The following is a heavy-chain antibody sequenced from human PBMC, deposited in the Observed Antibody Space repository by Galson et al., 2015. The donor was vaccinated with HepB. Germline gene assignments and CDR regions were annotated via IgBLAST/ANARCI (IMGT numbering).Heavy chain of an antibody. CDR1: GFTFSSYG. Sequence: SLRLSCAASGFTFSSYGMSWVRQAPGKGLECVSTISGSGSYTNYADSARGRFTISRENSKSTLYLEMNSLRAEDTAVYYCAKGGTTVTPWGFWGQGTLVTVSS. CDR2: ISGSGSYT. CDR3: AKGGTTVTPWGF. D-gene: IGHD4-11*01. J-gene: IGHJ4*02. V-gene: IGHV3-23*01.